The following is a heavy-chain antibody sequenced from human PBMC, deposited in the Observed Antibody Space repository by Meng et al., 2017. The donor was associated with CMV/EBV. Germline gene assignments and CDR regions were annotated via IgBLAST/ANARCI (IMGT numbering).Heavy chain of an antibody. J-gene: IGHJ3*02. CDR1: AYTFPCYY. Sequence: ASVHVSCKASAYTFPCYYMHWVRQAPGQGLEWMVWINPNSGGTNYAQKFQGRVTMTRDTSISTAYMELSRLRSDDTAVYYCARTYYDFWCGYYGADDFDIWGQGTMVTVSS. CDR3: ARTYYDFWCGYYGADDFDI. CDR2: INPNSGGT. V-gene: IGHV1-2*02. D-gene: IGHD3-3*01.